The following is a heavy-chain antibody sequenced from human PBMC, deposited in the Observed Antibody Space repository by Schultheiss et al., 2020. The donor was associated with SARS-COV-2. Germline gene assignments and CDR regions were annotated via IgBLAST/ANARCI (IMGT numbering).Heavy chain of an antibody. CDR2: INPNSGGT. CDR3: ATQRYGFLEWPGRFDP. CDR1: GYTFTSYA. Sequence: ASVKVSCKASGYTFTSYAMHWVRQAPGQRLEWMGWINPNSGGTNYAQKFQGRVTMTEDTSTDTAYMELSSLRSEDTAVYYCATQRYGFLEWPGRFDPWGQGTLVTVSS. D-gene: IGHD3-3*01. J-gene: IGHJ5*02. V-gene: IGHV1-3*01.